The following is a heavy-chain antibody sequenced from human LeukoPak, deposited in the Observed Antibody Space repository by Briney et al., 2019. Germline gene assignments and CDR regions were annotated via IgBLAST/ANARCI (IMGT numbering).Heavy chain of an antibody. Sequence: GASVKVSCKASGYTFTGYYMHWVRQAPGQGLEWMGWINPNSGGTNYAQKFQGRVTMTRDTSISTAYMELSRLRSDDTAVYYCARDQAYYYGSGKLNWFDPWGQGTLVTVSS. J-gene: IGHJ5*02. V-gene: IGHV1-2*02. CDR3: ARDQAYYYGSGKLNWFDP. CDR1: GYTFTGYY. D-gene: IGHD3-10*01. CDR2: INPNSGGT.